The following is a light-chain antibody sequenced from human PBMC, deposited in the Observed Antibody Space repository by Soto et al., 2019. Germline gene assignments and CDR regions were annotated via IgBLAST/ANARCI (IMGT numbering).Light chain of an antibody. V-gene: IGKV3-15*01. CDR2: GAS. CDR3: QQYSTLPLT. Sequence: EVVMTQSPATLSVSPGERATLSCRASQSVSSTLAWYQQKPGQAPRLLIYGASTRATGIPARFSGSGSGTVFTLTVSSLPSEDFAVYYCQQYSTLPLTFGGGTKVEIK. CDR1: QSVSST. J-gene: IGKJ4*01.